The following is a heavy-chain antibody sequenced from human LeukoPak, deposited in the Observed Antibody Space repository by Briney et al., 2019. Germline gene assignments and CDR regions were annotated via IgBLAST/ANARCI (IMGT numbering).Heavy chain of an antibody. CDR3: ARVFSSSLSFDY. Sequence: PSETLSLSRTVSGGSISSYYLSWIRQPPGKGLEWIGYIYYNGSTNYNPSLKSRVTITVDTSKNQFSLKLSSVTAADTAVYYCARVFSSSLSFDYWGQRSQLSVSS. CDR1: GGSISSYY. V-gene: IGHV4-59*12. CDR2: IYYNGST. D-gene: IGHD6-13*01. J-gene: IGHJ4*02.